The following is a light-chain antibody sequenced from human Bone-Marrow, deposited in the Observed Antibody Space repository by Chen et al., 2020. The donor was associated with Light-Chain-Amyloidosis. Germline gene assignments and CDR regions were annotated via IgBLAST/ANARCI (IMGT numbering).Light chain of an antibody. CDR3: CSYAGSSTLV. J-gene: IGLJ3*02. Sequence: QSAPTHPASVSGSPGQTLTIPCTGSSSDVGSSNLVSWYQQHPGKAPKFMIYEVNKRPSGVSTRFSGSKSGTTASLTISGLPAEDEADYYCCSYAGSSTLVFGGGTKVTVL. V-gene: IGLV2-23*02. CDR2: EVN. CDR1: SSDVGSSNL.